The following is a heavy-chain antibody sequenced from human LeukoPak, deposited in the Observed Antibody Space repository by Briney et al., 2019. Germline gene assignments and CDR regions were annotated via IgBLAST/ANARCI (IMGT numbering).Heavy chain of an antibody. V-gene: IGHV3-33*08. J-gene: IGHJ4*02. Sequence: PGRSLRLSCAASGFTFINSCMHWVRQAPGKGLEWVAVIWYDGSNKYYADSVKGRFTISRDNSKNTLYLQMNSLRAEDTAVYYCARDRVHTAALTLGWFYFGYWRRRTLVTVSS. CDR1: GFTFINSC. CDR3: ARDRVHTAALTLGWFYFGY. D-gene: IGHD4-23*01. CDR2: IWYDGSNK.